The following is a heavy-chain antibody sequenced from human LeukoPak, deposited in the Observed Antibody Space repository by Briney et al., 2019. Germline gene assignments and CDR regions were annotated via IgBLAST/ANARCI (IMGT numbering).Heavy chain of an antibody. Sequence: PSETLSLTCTVSGGSISSGGYYWSWIRQHPGKGLEWIGYIYYSGSTYYNPSLKSRVTISVDRSKNQFSLKLSSVTAADTAVYYCARGPYSSYGGKLTYYYYGMDVWGQGTTVTVSS. J-gene: IGHJ6*02. CDR1: GGSISSGGYY. CDR3: ARGPYSSYGGKLTYYYYGMDV. D-gene: IGHD4-23*01. V-gene: IGHV4-31*03. CDR2: IYYSGST.